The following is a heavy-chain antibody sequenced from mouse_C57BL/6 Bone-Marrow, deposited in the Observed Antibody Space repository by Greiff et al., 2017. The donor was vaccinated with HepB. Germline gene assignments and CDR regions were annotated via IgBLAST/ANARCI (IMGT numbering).Heavy chain of an antibody. V-gene: IGHV1-5*01. J-gene: IGHJ3*01. CDR1: GYTFTSYW. CDR2: IYPGNSDT. CDR3: TTPYYYGRAWFAY. Sequence: VQLQQSGPVLARPGASVKMSCKTSGYTFTSYWMHWVKQRPGQGLEWIGAIYPGNSDTSYNQKFKGKAKLTAVTSASTAYMELSSLTNEDSAVYYCTTPYYYGRAWFAYWGQGTLVTVSA. D-gene: IGHD1-1*01.